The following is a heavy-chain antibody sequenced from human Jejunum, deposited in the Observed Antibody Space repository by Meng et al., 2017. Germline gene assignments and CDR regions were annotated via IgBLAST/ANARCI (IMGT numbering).Heavy chain of an antibody. CDR3: ARMDSALHDFGY. D-gene: IGHD3/OR15-3a*01. V-gene: IGHV4-30-2*01. CDR1: GGSISTDSYT. J-gene: IGHJ4*02. Sequence: QLQLQESGSGLVKPSQTLSLTCAVSGGSISTDSYTWNWIRQTPEKGLEWIGYIYHTGKTYYNPSLKSRVTISVDRSKNQFSLNLSSVTAADTAVYYCARMDSALHDFGYWGQGTLVTVSS. CDR2: IYHTGKT.